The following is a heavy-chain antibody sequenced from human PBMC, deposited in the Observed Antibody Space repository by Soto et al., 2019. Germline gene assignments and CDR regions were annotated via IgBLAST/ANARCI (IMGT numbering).Heavy chain of an antibody. V-gene: IGHV3-30-3*01. D-gene: IGHD3-22*01. CDR2: ISYDGSNK. J-gene: IGHJ4*02. CDR1: GFTFSSYA. CDR3: ARAPSVNY. Sequence: LRLSCAASGFTFSSYAMHWVRQAPGKGLEWVAVISYDGSNKYYADSVKGRFTISRDNSKNTLYLQMNSLRAEDTAVYYCARAPSVNYWGQGTLVTVSS.